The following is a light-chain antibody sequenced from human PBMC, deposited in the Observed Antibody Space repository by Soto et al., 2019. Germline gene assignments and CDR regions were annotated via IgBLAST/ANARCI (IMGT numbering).Light chain of an antibody. CDR1: QTFNSW. V-gene: IGKV1-5*03. CDR2: KAS. CDR3: QHYDTYSRT. Sequence: DIQMTQSPSTLSASVGDRATITCRVSQTFNSWFAWYQQKPGKAPKLLIYKASNLVSGVPSRFSGSESGTEFTLTITSLQPDDFAAYYCQHYDTYSRTFGQGTKVEVK. J-gene: IGKJ1*01.